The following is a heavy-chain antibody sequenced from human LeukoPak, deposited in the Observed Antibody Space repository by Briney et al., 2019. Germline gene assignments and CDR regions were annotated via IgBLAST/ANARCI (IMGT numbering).Heavy chain of an antibody. Sequence: SVKVSCKASGGTFSSYAISWVRQAPGQGLEWMGGIIPIFGTANYAQKFQGRVTITADESTSTAYMELSSLRSEDTAVYYCARMTTSLSDWFDPWGQGTLVTVSS. J-gene: IGHJ5*02. D-gene: IGHD4-17*01. CDR2: IIPIFGTA. CDR3: ARMTTSLSDWFDP. V-gene: IGHV1-69*13. CDR1: GGTFSSYA.